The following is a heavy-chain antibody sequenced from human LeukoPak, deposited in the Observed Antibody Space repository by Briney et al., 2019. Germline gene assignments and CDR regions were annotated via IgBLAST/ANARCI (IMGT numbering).Heavy chain of an antibody. D-gene: IGHD3-3*01. CDR1: GYTFTSYY. J-gene: IGHJ5*02. CDR2: INPSGGST. CDR3: ARGLPSIWSPDNWFDP. Sequence: ASVKVSCKASGYTFTSYYMHWVRQAPGQGLEWMGIINPSGGSTSYAQKFQGRVTMTRDTSTSTVYMELSSLRSEDTAVYYCARGLPSIWSPDNWFDPWGQGTLVTVSS. V-gene: IGHV1-46*01.